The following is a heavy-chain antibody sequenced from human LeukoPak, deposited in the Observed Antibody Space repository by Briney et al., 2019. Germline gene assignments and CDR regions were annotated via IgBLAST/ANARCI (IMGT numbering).Heavy chain of an antibody. D-gene: IGHD4-11*01. J-gene: IGHJ4*02. CDR2: ISYTGHTI. CDR3: ARRDSSGDY. CDR1: GFTFSDYY. Sequence: PGGSLRLSCAASGFTFSDYYMSWIRQAPGKGLEWISYISYTGHTIYYAGSVKGRFTISRDNAKNSLYLQIHTLRGEDTAVYYCARRDSSGDYWGQGTLVTVSS. V-gene: IGHV3-11*01.